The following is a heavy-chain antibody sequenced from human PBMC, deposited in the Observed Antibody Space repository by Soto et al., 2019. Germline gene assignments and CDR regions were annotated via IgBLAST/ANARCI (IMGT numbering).Heavy chain of an antibody. CDR3: ARGGIVVVPAAIPVDP. V-gene: IGHV3-74*01. D-gene: IGHD2-2*01. CDR1: GFTFSSYW. Sequence: GGSLRLSCAASGFTFSSYWMHWVRQAPGKGLVWVSRINSDGSSTSYADSVKGRFTISRDNAKNTLYLQMNSLRAEDTAVYYCARGGIVVVPAAIPVDPWGQGTLVTVSS. CDR2: INSDGSST. J-gene: IGHJ5*02.